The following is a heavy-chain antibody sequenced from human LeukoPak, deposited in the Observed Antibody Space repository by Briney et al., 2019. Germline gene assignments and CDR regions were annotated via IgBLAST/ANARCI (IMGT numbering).Heavy chain of an antibody. Sequence: SGPTLVKPTQTLTLTCTFSGFSVSTDGVGVGWIRQPPGKALEWLAVIYWNDDKRYSPSLKSRVTITKDTSKSQVVLGLTNMDPVDTATYYCAHRVGRGSSGWYTDAFDVWGQGTMVTVSS. J-gene: IGHJ3*01. CDR1: GFSVSTDGVG. V-gene: IGHV2-5*01. CDR3: AHRVGRGSSGWYTDAFDV. CDR2: IYWNDDK. D-gene: IGHD6-19*01.